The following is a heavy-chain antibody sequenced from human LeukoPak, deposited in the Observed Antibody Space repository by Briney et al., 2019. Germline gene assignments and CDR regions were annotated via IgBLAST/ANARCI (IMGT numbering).Heavy chain of an antibody. CDR3: VRAHWTDAAI. V-gene: IGHV3-7*01. CDR1: GFTFSDYY. J-gene: IGHJ4*02. Sequence: GGSLRLSCAVSGFTFSDYYMTWVRQAPGKGLEWVATIKEDGSQKDHVDSVKGRFTISRDNAKNSLYLQMNSLTADDTAVYYCVRAHWTDAAIWGQGTLVTVSS. CDR2: IKEDGSQK. D-gene: IGHD1-1*01.